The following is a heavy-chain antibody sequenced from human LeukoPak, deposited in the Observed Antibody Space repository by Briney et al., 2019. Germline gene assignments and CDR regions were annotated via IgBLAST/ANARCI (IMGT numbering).Heavy chain of an antibody. J-gene: IGHJ5*02. CDR1: GYTFTGYY. D-gene: IGHD3-10*01. CDR2: INPNSGGT. CDR3: ARDHRGGLNWFDP. V-gene: IGHV1-2*02. Sequence: ASVKVSCKASGYTFTGYYMHWVRQAPGQGLEWMGWINPNSGGTNYAQKFQGRVTMTRDTSISTAYMELSRLRSDDMAVYYCARDHRGGLNWFDPWGQGTLVTVSS.